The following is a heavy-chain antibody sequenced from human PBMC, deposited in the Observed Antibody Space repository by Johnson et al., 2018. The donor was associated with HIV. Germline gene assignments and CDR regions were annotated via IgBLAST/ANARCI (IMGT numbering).Heavy chain of an antibody. CDR3: ARSLLWFGESNAFDI. CDR1: GFTFSSYD. V-gene: IGHV3-13*01. D-gene: IGHD3-10*01. Sequence: VQLVESGGGLVQPGGSLRLSCAASGFTFSSYDMHWVRQATGKGLEWVSAIGTAGGTYYPGSVKGRCTISRENAKNSLYLQMNSLMAGDTAVYYCARSLLWFGESNAFDIWGQGTIVTVSS. J-gene: IGHJ3*02. CDR2: IGTAGGT.